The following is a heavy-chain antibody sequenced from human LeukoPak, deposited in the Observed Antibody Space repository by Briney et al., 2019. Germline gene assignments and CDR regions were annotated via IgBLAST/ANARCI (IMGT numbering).Heavy chain of an antibody. D-gene: IGHD5-18*01. V-gene: IGHV4-59*01. J-gene: IGHJ6*03. Sequence: SETLSLTCTVSGGSISSYYWSWIRQPPGKGLEWIGYVYYSGSTSYNPSLKSRVTISVHTSKNQFSLKLSSVTAADTAVYYCARTTEGGYNYSYFYYYYMDVWGKGTTVTISS. CDR1: GGSISSYY. CDR2: VYYSGST. CDR3: ARTTEGGYNYSYFYYYYMDV.